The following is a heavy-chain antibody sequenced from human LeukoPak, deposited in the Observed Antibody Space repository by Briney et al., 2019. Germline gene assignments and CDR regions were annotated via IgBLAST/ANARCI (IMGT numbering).Heavy chain of an antibody. CDR1: GFTFSDYW. Sequence: GGSLRLSCAASGFTFSDYWMTWVRQAPGKGLEWVANIRYDGRETFYVGSVKGRFTISRDNAKNSLSVQMNSLRAEDTAVYYCARPVMGIPETIDYWGQGTLVTVSA. J-gene: IGHJ4*02. D-gene: IGHD1-14*01. V-gene: IGHV3-7*01. CDR3: ARPVMGIPETIDY. CDR2: IRYDGRET.